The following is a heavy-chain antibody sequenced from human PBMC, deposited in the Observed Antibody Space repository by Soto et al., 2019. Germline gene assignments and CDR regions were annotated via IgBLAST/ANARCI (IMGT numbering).Heavy chain of an antibody. CDR3: AREVGYYGMDV. J-gene: IGHJ6*02. D-gene: IGHD2-15*01. Sequence: PGGSLRLSCAASGFTFSSYGMHWVRQAPGKGMEWVAVIWYDGSNKYYADSVKGRFTIFRDNSKNTLYLQMNSLRAEDTAVYYCAREVGYYGMDVWGQGTTVTVSS. CDR2: IWYDGSNK. CDR1: GFTFSSYG. V-gene: IGHV3-33*01.